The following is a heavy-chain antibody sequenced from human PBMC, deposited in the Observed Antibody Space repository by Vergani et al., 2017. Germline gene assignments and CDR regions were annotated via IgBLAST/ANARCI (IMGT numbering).Heavy chain of an antibody. D-gene: IGHD3-10*01. CDR2: ISGSGGST. CDR3: AKEQSGFGERLDY. J-gene: IGHJ4*02. Sequence: VQLQQWGAGLLKPSETLSLTCAVYGGSFTDYYWSWIRQPPGKGLEWVSAISGSGGSTYHADSVKGRFTISRDNSKNTLYLQMKSLRAEDTAVYYCAKEQSGFGERLDYWGQGTLVTVSS. CDR1: GGSFTDYY. V-gene: IGHV3-23*01.